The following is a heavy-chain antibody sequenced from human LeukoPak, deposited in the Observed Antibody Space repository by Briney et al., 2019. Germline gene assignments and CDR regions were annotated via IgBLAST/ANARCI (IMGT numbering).Heavy chain of an antibody. J-gene: IGHJ5*02. CDR1: GGSFSGYY. CDR3: VRGRRFDT. V-gene: IGHV4-34*01. Sequence: PSETLSLTCAVYGGSFSGYYWSWIRQPPGKGLEWIGEINHSGSTNYNPSLKSRVTITVDTSKNQFSLKLSSVTAADTAVYSCVRGRRFDTWGEGTLVTVSS. CDR2: INHSGST.